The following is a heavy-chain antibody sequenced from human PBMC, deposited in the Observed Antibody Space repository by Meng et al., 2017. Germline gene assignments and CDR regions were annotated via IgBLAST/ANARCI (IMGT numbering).Heavy chain of an antibody. Sequence: QVQLDDVGGEVKKPGASVKVSCKASGYTFTSYGISWVRQAPGQGLEWMGWISAYNGNTNYAQKLQGRVTMTTDTSTSTAYMELRSLRSDDTAVYYCARIWNSLKDYDYWGQGTLVTVSS. CDR1: GYTFTSYG. D-gene: IGHD1-7*01. V-gene: IGHV1-18*01. CDR3: ARIWNSLKDYDY. CDR2: ISAYNGNT. J-gene: IGHJ4*02.